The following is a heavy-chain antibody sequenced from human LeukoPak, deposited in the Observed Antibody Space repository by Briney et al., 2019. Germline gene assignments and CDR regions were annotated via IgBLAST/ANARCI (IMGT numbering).Heavy chain of an antibody. J-gene: IGHJ5*02. V-gene: IGHV3-48*01. D-gene: IGHD1-26*01. Sequence: PGGSLRLSCAASGFTFSTYDMNWVRQAPGKGLEWVSYISTGSSTISYADSVKGRFTIFRDNARNSLYLQMNSLRAEDTAVYYCARDSSGSYNLFDPWGQGTLVTVSS. CDR2: ISTGSSTI. CDR1: GFTFSTYD. CDR3: ARDSSGSYNLFDP.